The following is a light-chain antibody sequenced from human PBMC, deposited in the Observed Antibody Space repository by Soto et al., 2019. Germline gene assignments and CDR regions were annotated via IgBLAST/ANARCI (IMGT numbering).Light chain of an antibody. CDR2: EVT. CDR1: SSXVXAYNY. V-gene: IGLV2-8*01. CDR3: SSFASSNTWV. J-gene: IGLJ3*02. Sequence: QSALTQPPSASGSPGQSVTISCTGTSSXVXAYNYVSWYQQHAGKAPKLVIYEVTKRPSGVPDRFSGSKSANTASLTVSGLQAEDEADYYCSSFASSNTWVFGGGTKLTVL.